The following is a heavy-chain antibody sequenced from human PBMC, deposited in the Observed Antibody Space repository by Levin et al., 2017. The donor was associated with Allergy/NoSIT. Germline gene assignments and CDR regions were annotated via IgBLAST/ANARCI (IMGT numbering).Heavy chain of an antibody. V-gene: IGHV3-30*18. CDR3: AKGMGVVVVAAIDY. CDR1: GFTFSSYG. Sequence: GESLKISCAASGFTFSSYGMHWVRQAPGKGLEWVAVISYDGSNKYYADSVKGRFTISRDNSKNTLYLQMNSLRAEDTAVYYCAKGMGVVVVAAIDYWGQGTLVTVSS. CDR2: ISYDGSNK. J-gene: IGHJ4*02. D-gene: IGHD2-15*01.